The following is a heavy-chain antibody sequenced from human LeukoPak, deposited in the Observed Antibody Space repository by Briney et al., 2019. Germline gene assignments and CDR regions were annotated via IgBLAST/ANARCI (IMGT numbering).Heavy chain of an antibody. D-gene: IGHD2-2*01. J-gene: IGHJ4*02. CDR3: ARAPCSSTSCYIDY. CDR2: ISGSGGST. CDR1: GFTFSSYA. Sequence: QPGGSLRLSCAASGFTFSSYAMSWVRQAPGKGLQWVSAISGSGGSTYYEDSVKGGFTISGDNSKNTLYLQMNSLRAEDTAVYYCARAPCSSTSCYIDYWGQGTLVTVSS. V-gene: IGHV3-23*01.